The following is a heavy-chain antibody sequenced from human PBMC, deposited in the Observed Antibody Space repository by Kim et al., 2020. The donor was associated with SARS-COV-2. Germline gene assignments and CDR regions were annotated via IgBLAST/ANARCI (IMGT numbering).Heavy chain of an antibody. J-gene: IGHJ6*02. CDR3: ASTEGTMIVVALPPHYYYYGMDV. V-gene: IGHV1-69*13. D-gene: IGHD3-22*01. CDR2: IIPIFGTA. CDR1: GGTFSSYA. Sequence: SVKVSCKASGGTFSSYAISWVRQAPGQGLEWMGGIIPIFGTANYAQKFQGRVTITADESTSTAYMELSSLRSEDTAVYYCASTEGTMIVVALPPHYYYYGMDVWGQGTTVTVSS.